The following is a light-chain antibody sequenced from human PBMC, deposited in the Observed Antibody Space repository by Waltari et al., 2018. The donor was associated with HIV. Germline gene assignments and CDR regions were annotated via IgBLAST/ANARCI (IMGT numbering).Light chain of an antibody. Sequence: QSVLTQPPSASGTPGQRVTISCSGSSSNIGSNTVNWYQQLPGTAPKLLIYSNNQRPSGVPERLSGSKADTSASLAISGLQSEDEANYYCAAWDDSLIGPVFGGGTKLTVL. V-gene: IGLV1-44*01. J-gene: IGLJ3*02. CDR1: SSNIGSNT. CDR2: SNN. CDR3: AAWDDSLIGPV.